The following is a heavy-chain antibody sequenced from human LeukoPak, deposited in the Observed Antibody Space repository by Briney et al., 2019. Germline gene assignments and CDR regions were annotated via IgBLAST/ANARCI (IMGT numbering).Heavy chain of an antibody. V-gene: IGHV3-48*03. D-gene: IGHD3-22*01. Sequence: SGGSLRLSCAASGFDFGAYEMNWVRQAPGKGPEWVAYFAGSDTTKYYADSVRGRFTISRDNAKNSLYLQMNSLRAEDTALYYCTTLGYHLDSWGQGTLVTVSS. J-gene: IGHJ4*02. CDR3: TTLGYHLDS. CDR1: GFDFGAYE. CDR2: FAGSDTTK.